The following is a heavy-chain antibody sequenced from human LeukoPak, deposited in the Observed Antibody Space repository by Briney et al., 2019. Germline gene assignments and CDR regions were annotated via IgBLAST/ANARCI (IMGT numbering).Heavy chain of an antibody. J-gene: IGHJ4*02. CDR2: ISSSSSYI. CDR1: GFTFSSYS. D-gene: IGHD4-23*01. CDR3: AREANSKDYGGNSVDY. V-gene: IGHV3-21*01. Sequence: GGSLRLSCAASGFTFSSYSMNWVRQAPGKGLEWVSSISSSSSYIYYADSVKGRFTISRDNAKNSLYLQMNSLRAEDTAVYYCAREANSKDYGGNSVDYWGQGTLVTVSS.